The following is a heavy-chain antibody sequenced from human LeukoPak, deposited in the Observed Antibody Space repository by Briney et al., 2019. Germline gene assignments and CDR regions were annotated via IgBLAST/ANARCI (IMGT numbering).Heavy chain of an antibody. CDR1: GASISSSTYY. Sequence: SETLSLTCTVSGASISSSTYYWGWIRQPPGKGLEWIGSIYHSGSTYYNPSLKSRVTISVDTSKNQFSLKLSSVTAADTAVYYCAREDYGDYDWFDPWGQGTLVTVSS. J-gene: IGHJ5*02. CDR2: IYHSGST. D-gene: IGHD4-17*01. CDR3: AREDYGDYDWFDP. V-gene: IGHV4-39*07.